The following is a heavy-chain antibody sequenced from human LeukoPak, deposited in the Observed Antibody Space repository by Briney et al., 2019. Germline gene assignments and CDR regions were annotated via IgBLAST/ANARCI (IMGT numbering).Heavy chain of an antibody. D-gene: IGHD5-18*01. J-gene: IGHJ4*02. V-gene: IGHV1-46*01. CDR2: IYPSCSST. CDR1: GYTFTRHY. Sequence: ASEKISCKASGYTFTRHYMHWVRQAPGQGLEWIGVIYPSCSSTNYAQKFQRRVTMTKATSTSTVYIDPNSLRSEDTAVYYCARMDMDIAMVTNYLDHWGQGTLVTVSS. CDR3: ARMDMDIAMVTNYLDH.